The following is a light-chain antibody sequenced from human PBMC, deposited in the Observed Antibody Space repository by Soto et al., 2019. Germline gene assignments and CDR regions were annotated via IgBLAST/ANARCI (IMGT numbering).Light chain of an antibody. Sequence: QPVLTQPASVSGSPGQSITISCTGTSSDVGRYNLVSWFQQHPGKAPKLMIYEVTKRPSGVSNRFSASKSGNTASLTISGLQAEDEADYYCYSYAGSTTFVVFGGGTKLTVL. J-gene: IGLJ2*01. CDR1: SSDVGRYNL. CDR3: YSYAGSTTFVV. CDR2: EVT. V-gene: IGLV2-23*02.